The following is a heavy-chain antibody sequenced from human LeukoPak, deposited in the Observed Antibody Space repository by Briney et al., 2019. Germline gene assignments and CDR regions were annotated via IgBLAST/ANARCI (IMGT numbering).Heavy chain of an antibody. D-gene: IGHD1-26*01. CDR2: INPNRGGT. CDR3: ARLVVGATDAFDI. V-gene: IGHV1-2*06. J-gene: IGHJ3*02. CDR1: GYTFTGYY. Sequence: ASVKVSCKASGYTFTGYYMHWVRQAPGQGLEWMGRINPNRGGTTYAQKFQGRVTITRDTSISTAYMERTRLRPEDTAVYYCARLVVGATDAFDIWGQGTMVTVSS.